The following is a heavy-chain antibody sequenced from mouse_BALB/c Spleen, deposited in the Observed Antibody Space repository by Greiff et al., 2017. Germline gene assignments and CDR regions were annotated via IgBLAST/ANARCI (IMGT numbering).Heavy chain of an antibody. V-gene: IGHV5-12-1*01. Sequence: EVKLVESGGGLVKPGGSLKLSCAASGFAFSSYDMSWVRQTPEKRLEWVAYISSGGGSTYYPDTVKGRFTISRDNAKNTLYLQMSSLKSEDTAMYYCARQGNYGNYYAMDYWGQGTSVTVSS. CDR2: ISSGGGST. CDR3: ARQGNYGNYYAMDY. J-gene: IGHJ4*01. D-gene: IGHD2-1*01. CDR1: GFAFSSYD.